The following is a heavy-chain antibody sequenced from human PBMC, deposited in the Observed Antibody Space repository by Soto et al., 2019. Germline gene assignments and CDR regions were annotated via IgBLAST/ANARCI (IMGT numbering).Heavy chain of an antibody. D-gene: IGHD3-16*01. J-gene: IGHJ6*02. Sequence: GGSLRLSCAASGFTFSSYAMSWVRQAPGKGLEWVSAISGSGGSTYYADSVKGRFTISRDNSKNMLYLQMNSLRAEDTAVYYCAKDRLGRLYYYGMDVWGQGTTVTVSS. CDR2: ISGSGGST. V-gene: IGHV3-23*01. CDR3: AKDRLGRLYYYGMDV. CDR1: GFTFSSYA.